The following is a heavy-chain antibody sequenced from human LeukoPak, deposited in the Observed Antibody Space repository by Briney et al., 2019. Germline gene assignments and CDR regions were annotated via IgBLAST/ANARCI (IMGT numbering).Heavy chain of an antibody. J-gene: IGHJ3*02. CDR1: GNTFTSYG. CDR3: ARATETTTFAAFNI. D-gene: IGHD4-17*01. CDR2: ISAYNGNT. V-gene: IGHV1-18*01. Sequence: ASAKVSCKASGNTFTSYGISWVRQAPGQGLEWMGWISAYNGNTKYAQKLQGRVTMTTDTSTSTAYMELRSLRSDDTAVYYCARATETTTFAAFNIWAQGTMVTVSS.